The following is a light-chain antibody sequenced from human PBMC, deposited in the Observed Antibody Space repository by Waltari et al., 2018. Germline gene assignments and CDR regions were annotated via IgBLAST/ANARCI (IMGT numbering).Light chain of an antibody. Sequence: DIQMTQSPSSLSASVGDRVTITCQASQGISSWLAWYQQKPGKAPNLLIYAASSLQSGVPSRFSGSGSGTKFTLIISSLQPEDFATYYCQQHSTYPLTFGGGTKVEIK. CDR1: QGISSW. J-gene: IGKJ4*01. CDR3: QQHSTYPLT. V-gene: IGKV1-12*01. CDR2: AAS.